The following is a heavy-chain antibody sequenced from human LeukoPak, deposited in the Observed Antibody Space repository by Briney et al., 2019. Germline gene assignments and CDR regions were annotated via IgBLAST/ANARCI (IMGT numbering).Heavy chain of an antibody. CDR1: GYTFTNYG. V-gene: IGHV1-18*01. CDR2: ISTYSDDT. CDR3: ASNFFYDSSGYYENGAFDI. Sequence: ASVKVSCKASGYTFTNYGISWVRQAPGQGLEWMGWISTYSDDTNYAQKLQGRVTMTTDTSTSTAYMELRSLRSDDTAVYYCASNFFYDSSGYYENGAFDIWGQGTMVTVSS. D-gene: IGHD3-22*01. J-gene: IGHJ3*02.